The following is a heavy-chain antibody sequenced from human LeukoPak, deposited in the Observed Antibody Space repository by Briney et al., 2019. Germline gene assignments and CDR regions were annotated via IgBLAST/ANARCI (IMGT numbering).Heavy chain of an antibody. D-gene: IGHD2-15*01. J-gene: IGHJ6*03. CDR1: GYTFTSYD. CDR3: ARGHKVAATKRYYYYYMDV. V-gene: IGHV1-8*01. CDR2: MNPNSGNT. Sequence: ASVKVSCKASGYTFTSYDINWVRQATGQGLEWMGWMNPNSGNTGYAHKFQGRVTITRNTSISTAYIELSSLRSEDTAVYYCARGHKVAATKRYYYYYMDVWGKGTTVTVSS.